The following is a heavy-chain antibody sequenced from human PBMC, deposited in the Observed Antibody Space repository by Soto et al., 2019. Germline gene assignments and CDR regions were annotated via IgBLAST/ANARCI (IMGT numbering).Heavy chain of an antibody. CDR2: IKSKTDGGRT. Sequence: GGSLRLSCAASGFTFSNAWMSWVRQAPGKGLEWVGRIKSKTDGGRTDYAAPVKGRFTIPRNDSKNTLYLQMNSLKTEDTAVYYCTTTYGDYDGDYFDYWGQGTLVTVSS. D-gene: IGHD4-17*01. J-gene: IGHJ4*02. V-gene: IGHV3-15*01. CDR3: TTTYGDYDGDYFDY. CDR1: GFTFSNAW.